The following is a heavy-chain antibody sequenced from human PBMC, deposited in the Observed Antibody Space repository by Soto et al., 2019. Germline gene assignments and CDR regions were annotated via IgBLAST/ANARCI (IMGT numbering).Heavy chain of an antibody. CDR3: ARDGGRYSAESFHH. V-gene: IGHV1-3*01. D-gene: IGHD6-19*01. CDR1: GYTFGDYA. Sequence: QVQVVQSGAEVKRPGASVKVSCQASGYTFGDYAINWVRQAPGQSLKWMGWINPGNGNTKYSQKFQGRVTITRDTSATTVYMEMRTLTSEDTAVYYCARDGGRYSAESFHHWGQGTLVTVSS. J-gene: IGHJ1*01. CDR2: INPGNGNT.